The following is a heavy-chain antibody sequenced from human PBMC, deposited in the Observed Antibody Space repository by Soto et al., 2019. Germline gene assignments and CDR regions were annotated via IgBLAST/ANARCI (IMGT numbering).Heavy chain of an antibody. CDR3: ATLTAGWELLDAFDI. CDR2: FDPEDGET. V-gene: IGHV1-24*01. Sequence: ASVKVSCKVSGYTLTDLSMHWVRQAPGKGLEWMGGFDPEDGETIYAQKFQGRVTMTEDTSTDTAYMELSSLRSEDTAVYYCATLTAGWELLDAFDIWGQGTMVTVSS. CDR1: GYTLTDLS. J-gene: IGHJ3*02. D-gene: IGHD1-26*01.